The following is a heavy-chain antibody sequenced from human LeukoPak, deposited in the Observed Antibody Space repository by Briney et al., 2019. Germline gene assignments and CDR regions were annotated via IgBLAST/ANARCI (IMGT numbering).Heavy chain of an antibody. D-gene: IGHD6-13*01. CDR1: GYTFTTYN. CDR2: ISPSGGST. Sequence: ASVKVSCKASGYTFTTYNMHWVRQAPGQGLEWMGIISPSGGSTSYAQKFQGRVTMTRGTSISTAYMELSRLRSDDTAVYYCARNSAGIYAFDIWGQGTMVTVSS. CDR3: ARNSAGIYAFDI. V-gene: IGHV1-46*01. J-gene: IGHJ3*02.